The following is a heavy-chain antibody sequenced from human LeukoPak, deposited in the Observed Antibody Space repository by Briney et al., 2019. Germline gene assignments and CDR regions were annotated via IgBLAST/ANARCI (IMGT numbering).Heavy chain of an antibody. CDR1: KFTFSTFS. D-gene: IGHD4-17*01. CDR2: ISGSGGYT. J-gene: IGHJ6*03. Sequence: GGSLRLSCAASKFTFSTFSMSWVRQAPGKGLEWVSSISGSGGYTYYADSVKGRFTISRDNAKNSLYLQMNSLRAEDTAVYYCARVNYGDSGYYYYYYYMDVWGKGTTVTVSS. CDR3: ARVNYGDSGYYYYYYYMDV. V-gene: IGHV3-21*01.